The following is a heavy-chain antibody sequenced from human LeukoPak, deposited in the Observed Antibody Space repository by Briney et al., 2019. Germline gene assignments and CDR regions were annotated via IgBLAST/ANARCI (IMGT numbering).Heavy chain of an antibody. Sequence: SETLSLTCAVYGGSFSGYYWSWIRQPPGKGLEWIGEINHSGSTNYNPSLKSRVTISVDTSKNQFSLKLSSVTAADTAVYYCARGRGIAVAGNFDYWGQGTLVTVSS. V-gene: IGHV4-34*01. D-gene: IGHD6-19*01. CDR2: INHSGST. J-gene: IGHJ4*02. CDR3: ARGRGIAVAGNFDY. CDR1: GGSFSGYY.